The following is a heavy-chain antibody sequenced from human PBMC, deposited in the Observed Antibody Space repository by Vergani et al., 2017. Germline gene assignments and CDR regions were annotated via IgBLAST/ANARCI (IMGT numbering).Heavy chain of an antibody. CDR2: IYYSGST. D-gene: IGHD2-15*01. CDR3: ARDTKYCSGGSCYPGAFDV. Sequence: QVHLQESGPGLVKPSETLSLICSVSGGSISSYYWSWIRQPPGKGLEWIGYIYYSGSTNYNPSLKSRVTISLDTSKNQFSLKLSSVTAADTAVYYCARDTKYCSGGSCYPGAFDVWGQGTMVTVSS. J-gene: IGHJ3*01. CDR1: GGSISSYY. V-gene: IGHV4-59*01.